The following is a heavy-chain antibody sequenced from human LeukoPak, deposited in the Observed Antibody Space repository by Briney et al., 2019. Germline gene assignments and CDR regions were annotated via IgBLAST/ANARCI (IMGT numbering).Heavy chain of an antibody. Sequence: PGRSLRLSCAASGFTFSSYGMHWVCQAPGKGLEWVADISHDGSNKYYTDAVKGRFPISRDNSKTTLYLQMNSLRAEDTAVYYCAKRGEVVVTATHIFDYWGQGTLVTVSS. D-gene: IGHD2-15*01. CDR2: ISHDGSNK. J-gene: IGHJ4*02. CDR3: AKRGEVVVTATHIFDY. CDR1: GFTFSSYG. V-gene: IGHV3-30*18.